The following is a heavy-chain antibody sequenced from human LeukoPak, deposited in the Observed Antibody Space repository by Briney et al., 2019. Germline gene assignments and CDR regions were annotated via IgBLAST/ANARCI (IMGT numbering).Heavy chain of an antibody. CDR1: GGSISSYY. J-gene: IGHJ4*02. D-gene: IGHD2-2*01. CDR3: AATLYCSSTSCPLTY. V-gene: IGHV4-59*12. Sequence: SETLSLTCTVSGGSISSYYWSWIRQPPGKGLEWIGYIYYSGSTNYNPSLKSRVTISVDTSKNQFSLKLSSVTAADTAVYYCAATLYCSSTSCPLTYWGQGTLVTVSS. CDR2: IYYSGST.